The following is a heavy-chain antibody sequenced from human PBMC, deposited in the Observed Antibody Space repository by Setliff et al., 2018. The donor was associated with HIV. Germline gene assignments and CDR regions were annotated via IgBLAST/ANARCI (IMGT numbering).Heavy chain of an antibody. D-gene: IGHD2-21*02. J-gene: IGHJ4*02. CDR3: ARGVPLLPPNF. V-gene: IGHV4-34*01. CDR1: GGSLTGYF. Sequence: KPSETLSLTCAVYGGSLTGYFWTWIRQSPGKGLEWVGQVNRDGGAHYNPSLKSRVTISVDTSERQFSLRMTSTTAADTAVYYCARGVPLLPPNFWGQGTLVTVSS. CDR2: VNRDGGA.